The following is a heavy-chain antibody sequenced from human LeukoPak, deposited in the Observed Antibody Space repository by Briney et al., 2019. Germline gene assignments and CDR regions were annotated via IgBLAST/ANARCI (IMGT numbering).Heavy chain of an antibody. V-gene: IGHV4-39*01. CDR3: ARQRDTASVGAFDI. CDR1: GGSISSGGYS. Sequence: SETLSLTCAVSGGSISSGGYSWSWIRQPPGKGLEWIGSIHYSGTTYYHPSLQSRLTISVDAPKNQFSLKVTSVTATDTALYYCARQRDTASVGAFDIWGQGTMVTVSS. D-gene: IGHD5-18*01. CDR2: IHYSGTT. J-gene: IGHJ3*02.